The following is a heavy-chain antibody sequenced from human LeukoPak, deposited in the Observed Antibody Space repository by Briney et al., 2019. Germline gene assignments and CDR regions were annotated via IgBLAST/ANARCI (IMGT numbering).Heavy chain of an antibody. CDR3: ARDLYSSRTNDAFAI. J-gene: IGHJ3*02. Sequence: SETLSLTCAVYVGPFSGYHWSWTREPPGKGLEWIGEINHSGSTNYNPSLKSRVTISVDKSKNQFSLKLSSVTAADTAVYYCARDLYSSRTNDAFAIWGRGTMVTVSS. D-gene: IGHD6-13*01. V-gene: IGHV4-34*01. CDR1: VGPFSGYH. CDR2: INHSGST.